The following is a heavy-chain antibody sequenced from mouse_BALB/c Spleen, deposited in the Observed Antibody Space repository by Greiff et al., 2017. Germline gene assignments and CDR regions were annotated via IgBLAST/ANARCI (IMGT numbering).Heavy chain of an antibody. J-gene: IGHJ3*01. CDR1: GYTFTSYW. Sequence: VQLQQPGSELVRPGASVKLSCKASGYTFTSYWMHWVKQRPGQGLEWIGAIYPGNSDTSYNKKFKGKAKLTAVTSASTAYMELSSLTNEDSAVYYCTDYYGTPFAYWGQGTLVTVSA. CDR2: IYPGNSDT. V-gene: IGHV1-5*01. CDR3: TDYYGTPFAY. D-gene: IGHD1-1*01.